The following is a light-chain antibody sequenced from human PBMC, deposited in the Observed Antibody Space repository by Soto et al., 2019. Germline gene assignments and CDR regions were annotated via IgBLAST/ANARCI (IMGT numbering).Light chain of an antibody. V-gene: IGKV3-20*01. CDR2: GAS. CDR3: QQYGSSPLLT. J-gene: IGKJ4*01. Sequence: EIMVTQAPGTPSLSPGERATLSCRASQSVSSTNLAWYQQKPGQAPRLLIYGASSRATGIPDRFSGSGSGTDFTLTISRLEPEDFVVYYCQQYGSSPLLTFGGGTKVEIK. CDR1: QSVSSTN.